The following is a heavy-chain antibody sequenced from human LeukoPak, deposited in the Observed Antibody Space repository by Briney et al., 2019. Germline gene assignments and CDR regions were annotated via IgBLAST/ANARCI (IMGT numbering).Heavy chain of an antibody. J-gene: IGHJ3*02. CDR3: ARDYYDSSGPQEAFDI. Sequence: SETLSLTCAVSGGSISSSNWWSWVRQPPGKGLEWIGEIYHSGSTNYNPSLKSRVTISVDKSKNQFSLKLSSVTAADTAVYYCARDYYDSSGPQEAFDIWGQGTMVTVSS. D-gene: IGHD3-22*01. CDR1: GGSISSSNW. V-gene: IGHV4-4*02. CDR2: IYHSGST.